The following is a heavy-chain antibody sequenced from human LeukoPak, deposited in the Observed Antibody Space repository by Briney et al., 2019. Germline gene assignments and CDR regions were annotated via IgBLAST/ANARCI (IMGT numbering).Heavy chain of an antibody. CDR3: ARRLGYCSDGSCYSLNY. Sequence: ASVKVSCKASGYTFTSYDINWVRQATGQGLEWMGWMNPNNGNTGYAQKFQGRVTMTRNTSISTAYMELSSLRSEDTAVYYCARRLGYCSDGSCYSLNYWGQGTLVTVSS. V-gene: IGHV1-8*01. CDR1: GYTFTSYD. D-gene: IGHD2-15*01. CDR2: MNPNNGNT. J-gene: IGHJ4*02.